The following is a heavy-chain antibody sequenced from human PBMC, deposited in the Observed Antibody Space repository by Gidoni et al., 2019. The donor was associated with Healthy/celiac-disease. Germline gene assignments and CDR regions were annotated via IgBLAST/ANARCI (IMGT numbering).Heavy chain of an antibody. J-gene: IGHJ4*02. D-gene: IGHD3-9*01. CDR2: IKQDGSEK. CDR1: GFTFSSYW. CDR3: ARETYYDILTGYPQGFDY. Sequence: EVQLVESGGGLVQPGGSLRLSCAASGFTFSSYWMSWVRQAPGKGLEWVANIKQDGSEKYYVDSVKGRFTISRDNAKNSLYLQMNSLRAEDTAVYYCARETYYDILTGYPQGFDYWGQGTLVTVSS. V-gene: IGHV3-7*01.